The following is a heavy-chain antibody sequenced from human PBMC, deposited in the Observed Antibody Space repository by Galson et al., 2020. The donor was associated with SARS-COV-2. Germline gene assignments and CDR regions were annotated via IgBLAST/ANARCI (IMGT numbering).Heavy chain of an antibody. Sequence: SGPTLVKPTQPLTLTCTFSGLSLSTSGVGVGWIRQPLGKALAWLALIYWDDDKRYSPSLKSRLTITKDTSKNQVVLTMTNMDPVDTATYYCAHRSITMVRGSFDPWGQGTLVTVSS. J-gene: IGHJ5*02. CDR1: GLSLSTSGVG. V-gene: IGHV2-5*02. D-gene: IGHD3-10*01. CDR2: IYWDDDK. CDR3: AHRSITMVRGSFDP.